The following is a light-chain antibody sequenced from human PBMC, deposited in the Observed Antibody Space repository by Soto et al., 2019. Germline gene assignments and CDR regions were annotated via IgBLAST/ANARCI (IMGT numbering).Light chain of an antibody. V-gene: IGKV3-15*01. CDR1: QSVSSN. J-gene: IGKJ1*01. Sequence: EIVVTQSPATLSVSPGERATLSCRASQSVSSNFAWYQQKPGQAPRLLIYGASTRATAVPPRFTASGSGTEFTLTISSLQSEDFAVYYCQQYNSWPRTFGQGTKVDIK. CDR3: QQYNSWPRT. CDR2: GAS.